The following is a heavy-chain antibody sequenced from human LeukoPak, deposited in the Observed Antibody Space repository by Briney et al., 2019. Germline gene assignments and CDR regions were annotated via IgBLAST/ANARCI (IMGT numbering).Heavy chain of an antibody. Sequence: SETLSLTRTVSGGSISSYYWSWIRQPPGKGLEWIGYIYYSGSTNYNPSLKSRVTISVDTSKNQFSLKLSSVTAADTAVYYCARLIGSYYMDVWGKGTTVTVSS. CDR2: IYYSGST. CDR1: GGSISSYY. J-gene: IGHJ6*04. CDR3: ARLIGSYYMDV. V-gene: IGHV4-59*01. D-gene: IGHD3-10*01.